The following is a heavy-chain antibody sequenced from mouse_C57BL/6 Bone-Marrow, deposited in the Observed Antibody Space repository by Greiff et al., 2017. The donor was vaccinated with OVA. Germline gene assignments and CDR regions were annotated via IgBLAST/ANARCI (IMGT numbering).Heavy chain of an antibody. D-gene: IGHD3-2*02. CDR2: IHPNSGST. Sequence: QVQLQQPGAELVKPGASVKLSCTASGYTFTSYWMHWVKQRPGQGLEWIGMIHPNSGSTNYNEKFKSKATLTVDKSSSTAYMQLSSLTSEDSAVYYCARSQATSWFADWGQGTLVTVSA. J-gene: IGHJ3*01. CDR1: GYTFTSYW. V-gene: IGHV1-64*01. CDR3: ARSQATSWFAD.